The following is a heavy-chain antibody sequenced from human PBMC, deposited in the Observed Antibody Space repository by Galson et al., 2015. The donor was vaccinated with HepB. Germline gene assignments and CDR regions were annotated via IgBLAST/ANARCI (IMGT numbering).Heavy chain of an antibody. CDR3: AKGSDY. Sequence: LRLSCAASGFTFSSYGMHWVRQAPGKGLEWVAVISYDGSNKYYAGSVKGRFTISRDNFKNTLYLQMNSLRAEDTAVYYCAKGSDYCGPGTLVTVSS. CDR1: GFTFSSYG. CDR2: ISYDGSNK. J-gene: IGHJ4*02. V-gene: IGHV3-30*18.